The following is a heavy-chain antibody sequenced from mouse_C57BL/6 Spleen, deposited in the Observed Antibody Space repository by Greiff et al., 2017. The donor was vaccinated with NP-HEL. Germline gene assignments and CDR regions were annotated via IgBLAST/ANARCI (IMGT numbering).Heavy chain of an antibody. Sequence: QVQLQQPGAELVMPGASVKLSCKASGYTFTSYWMHWVKQRPGQGLEWIGEIDPSDSYTNYNQKFKGKSTLTVDKSSSTAYMQRSSLTSEDSAVYYCARGPYGSSLDYWGQGTTLTVSS. J-gene: IGHJ2*01. CDR2: IDPSDSYT. V-gene: IGHV1-69*01. D-gene: IGHD1-1*01. CDR3: ARGPYGSSLDY. CDR1: GYTFTSYW.